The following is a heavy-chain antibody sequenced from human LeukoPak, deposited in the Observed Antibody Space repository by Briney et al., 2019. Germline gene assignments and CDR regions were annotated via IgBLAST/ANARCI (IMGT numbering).Heavy chain of an antibody. Sequence: VASVKVSCKASGGTFSSYAISWVRQAPGQGLEWMGGIIPIFGTANYAQKFQGRVTITTDESTSTAYMELSSLRSEDTAVYYCARAGGLVPAATSFDYWGQGTLVTVSS. CDR1: GGTFSSYA. J-gene: IGHJ4*02. V-gene: IGHV1-69*05. D-gene: IGHD2-2*01. CDR2: IIPIFGTA. CDR3: ARAGGLVPAATSFDY.